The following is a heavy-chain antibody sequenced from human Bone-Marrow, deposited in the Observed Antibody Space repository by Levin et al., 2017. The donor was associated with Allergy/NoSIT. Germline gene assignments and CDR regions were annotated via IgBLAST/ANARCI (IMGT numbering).Heavy chain of an antibody. CDR2: INHSGST. D-gene: IGHD3-10*01. J-gene: IGHJ6*02. CDR3: ARIVGINMVRGVIGARGIADAYYDYGMDG. V-gene: IGHV4-34*01. CDR1: GGSFSGYY. Sequence: GSLRLSCAVYGGSFSGYYWSWIRQPPGKGLEWIGEINHSGSTNYNPSLKSRVTISVDTSKNQFSLKLSSVTAADTAVYYCARIVGINMVRGVIGARGIADAYYDYGMDGWGQGTTVTVSS.